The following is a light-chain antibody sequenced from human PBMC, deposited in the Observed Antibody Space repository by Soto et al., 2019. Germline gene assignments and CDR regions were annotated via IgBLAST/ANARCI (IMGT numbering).Light chain of an antibody. V-gene: IGLV4-60*02. CDR3: ETWASNTQV. Sequence: QSVLTKSSSASASLGSSVKLACTLSSRHSGYIIAWHQQQPGKAPRYLMKLEGSGSYNKGSGVPDRFSGSSSGADRYLTISHLHFEDEDDYSCETWASNTQVFGGGTKLTVL. CDR2: LEGSGSY. CDR1: SRHSGYI. J-gene: IGLJ3*02.